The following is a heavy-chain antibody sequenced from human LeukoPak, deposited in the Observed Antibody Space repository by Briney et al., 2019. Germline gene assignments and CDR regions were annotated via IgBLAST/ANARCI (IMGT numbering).Heavy chain of an antibody. CDR2: IYYSGST. CDR3: ARVRIQLWMRGYYFDY. Sequence: SETLSLTCTVSGGSISSYYWSWIRQPPGKGLEWIGYIYYSGSTNYNPSLKSRVTISVDTSKNQFSLKLSSVTAADTAVYHCARVRIQLWMRGYYFDYWGQGTLVTVSS. CDR1: GGSISSYY. J-gene: IGHJ4*02. V-gene: IGHV4-59*01. D-gene: IGHD5-18*01.